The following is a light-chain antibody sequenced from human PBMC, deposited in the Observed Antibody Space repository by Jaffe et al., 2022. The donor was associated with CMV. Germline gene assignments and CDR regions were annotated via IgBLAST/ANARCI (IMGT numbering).Light chain of an antibody. J-gene: IGLJ3*02. V-gene: IGLV3-1*01. Sequence: SYELTQPPSVSVSPGQTASIPCSGDKLGDKYASWYQQRPGQSPELVIYQDVKRPSGIPERFSGSNSGNTATLTISETQAVDEADYYCQAWDSRIGAFGGGTKLTVL. CDR2: QDV. CDR1: KLGDKY. CDR3: QAWDSRIGA.